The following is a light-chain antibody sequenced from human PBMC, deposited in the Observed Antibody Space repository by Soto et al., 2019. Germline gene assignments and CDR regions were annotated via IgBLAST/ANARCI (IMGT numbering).Light chain of an antibody. V-gene: IGLV1-44*01. Sequence: QLVLTQPPSASGTPGQRVTISCSGSSSNIGSNTVNWYQQLPGTAPKRLIYGQNQRASGVPDRFSGSKSGTSASLAISGLQSEDEADYYCAVWDDSLDGRVFGGGTKLTVL. CDR3: AVWDDSLDGRV. CDR1: SSNIGSNT. CDR2: GQN. J-gene: IGLJ2*01.